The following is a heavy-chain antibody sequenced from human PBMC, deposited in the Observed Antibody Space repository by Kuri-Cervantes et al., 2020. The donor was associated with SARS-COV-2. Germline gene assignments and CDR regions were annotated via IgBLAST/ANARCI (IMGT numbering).Heavy chain of an antibody. CDR2: IKEDGNEK. V-gene: IGHV3-7*01. CDR1: GFTFSNYW. CDR3: ARDMTIFGVVTYYFDY. D-gene: IGHD3-3*01. J-gene: IGHJ4*02. Sequence: GESLKISCAASGFTFSNYWMTWVRQAPGKGLEWVANIKEDGNEKYYVDSVKGRFTISRDNAKNSLYLQMNSLRAEDTAVYYCARDMTIFGVVTYYFDYWGQGTLVTVSS.